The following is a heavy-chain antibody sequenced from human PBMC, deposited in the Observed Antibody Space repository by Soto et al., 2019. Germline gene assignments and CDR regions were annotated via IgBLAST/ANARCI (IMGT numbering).Heavy chain of an antibody. Sequence: SLTCVISGDSVSSNSAAWNWIRQSPSRGLEWLGRTYYRSKWYNDYAVSVKSRITINPDTSKNQFSLQLNSVTPEDTAVYYCARDQSITIFGVVIKTPVYYYGMDVWGQGTTVTVSS. CDR3: ARDQSITIFGVVIKTPVYYYGMDV. D-gene: IGHD3-3*01. V-gene: IGHV6-1*01. CDR2: TYYRSKWYN. CDR1: GDSVSSNSAA. J-gene: IGHJ6*02.